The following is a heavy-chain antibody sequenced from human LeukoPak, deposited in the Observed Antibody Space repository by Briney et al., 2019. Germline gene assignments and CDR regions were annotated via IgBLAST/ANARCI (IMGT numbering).Heavy chain of an antibody. CDR1: GGSISSSSYY. Sequence: PSETLSLTCTVSGGSISSSSYYWDWIRQPPGKGLEWIGSIYYSGSTYYNSSLKSRVTISVDTSKNQFSLKLSSVTAADTAVYYCASWDSSGYYAFDYWGQGTLVTVSS. CDR2: IYYSGST. CDR3: ASWDSSGYYAFDY. D-gene: IGHD3-22*01. V-gene: IGHV4-39*07. J-gene: IGHJ4*02.